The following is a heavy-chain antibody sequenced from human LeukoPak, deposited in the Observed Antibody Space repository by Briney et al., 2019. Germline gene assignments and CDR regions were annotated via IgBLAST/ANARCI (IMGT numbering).Heavy chain of an antibody. V-gene: IGHV1-8*01. Sequence: ASVKVSCKASGYTFTSYDINWVRQATGQGLEWMGWMNPNSGNTGYAQKFQGRVTMTRNTSISTAYMELSSLRSEDTAVYYCARGPLWGYCGGDCYKLDDWGQGTLVTVSS. J-gene: IGHJ4*02. CDR3: ARGPLWGYCGGDCYKLDD. D-gene: IGHD2-21*02. CDR2: MNPNSGNT. CDR1: GYTFTSYD.